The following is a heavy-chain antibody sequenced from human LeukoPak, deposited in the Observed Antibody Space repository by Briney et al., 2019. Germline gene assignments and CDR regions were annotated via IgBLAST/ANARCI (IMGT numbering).Heavy chain of an antibody. J-gene: IGHJ4*02. CDR1: GFTFSSYA. CDR2: ISYDGSNK. V-gene: IGHV3-30-3*01. CDR3: ARDARPGYFDY. D-gene: IGHD6-6*01. Sequence: GRSLRLSCAASGFTFSSYAMHWVRQAPGKGLEWVAVISYDGSNKYYADSVKGRFTISRDNSKNTLYLQMNSLRAEDTAVYYCARDARPGYFDYWGQGTLVTVSS.